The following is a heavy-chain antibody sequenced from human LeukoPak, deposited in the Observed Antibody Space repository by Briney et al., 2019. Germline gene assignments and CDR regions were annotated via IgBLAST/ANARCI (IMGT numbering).Heavy chain of an antibody. J-gene: IGHJ3*02. CDR2: IYYSGST. CDR3: ARGRIAARGGDAFDI. V-gene: IGHV4-30-4*07. D-gene: IGHD6-6*01. CDR1: GGSISSGGYC. Sequence: SETLSLTCAVSGGSISSGGYCWIWIRQPPGKGLEWIGYIYYSGSTYYNPSLKSRVTISVDTSKNQFSLKLSSVTAADTAVYYCARGRIAARGGDAFDIWGQGTMVTVSS.